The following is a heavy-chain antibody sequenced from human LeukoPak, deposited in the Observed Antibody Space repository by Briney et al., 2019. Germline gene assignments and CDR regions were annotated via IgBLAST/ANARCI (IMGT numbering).Heavy chain of an antibody. J-gene: IGHJ4*02. D-gene: IGHD6-19*01. Sequence: GGSLRLSCAASGFTFSCCGIHWVRQAPGKGLEWVTFVRNDGSDKYYADSVKGRFTISRDNSKNTVYLQMNSLRAEDTAVYYCARKAVAGTGLDYWGQGTLVTVSS. CDR2: VRNDGSDK. CDR3: ARKAVAGTGLDY. CDR1: GFTFSCCG. V-gene: IGHV3-33*01.